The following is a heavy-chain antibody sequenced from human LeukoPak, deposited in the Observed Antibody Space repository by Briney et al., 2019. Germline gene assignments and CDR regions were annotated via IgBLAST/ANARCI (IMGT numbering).Heavy chain of an antibody. CDR2: NNPNSGGT. CDR1: GYTFTGYY. D-gene: IGHD3-10*01. V-gene: IGHV1-2*02. Sequence: ASVKVSCKASGYTFTGYYMHWVRQAPGQGLEWMGWNNPNSGGTNYAQKFQGRVTMTRDTSISTAYMELSRLRSDDTAVYYCARDPMAMVRGVIWDWFDPWGQGTQVTVSS. J-gene: IGHJ5*02. CDR3: ARDPMAMVRGVIWDWFDP.